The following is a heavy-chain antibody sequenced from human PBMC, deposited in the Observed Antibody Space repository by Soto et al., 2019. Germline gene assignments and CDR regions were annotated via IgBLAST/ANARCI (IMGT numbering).Heavy chain of an antibody. CDR3: AKEGGLSGSYYISSSYYFDY. J-gene: IGHJ4*02. CDR2: ISYDGSNT. V-gene: IGHV3-30*18. CDR1: GFTFSSYG. D-gene: IGHD1-26*01. Sequence: QVQLVESGGGVVQPGRSLRLSCVASGFTFSSYGMHWVRQAPGKGLEWVAIISYDGSNTYYADTVKGRFTISRDNSKNTLNLQMISLRAEDTSVYYCAKEGGLSGSYYISSSYYFDYWGQGTLVTVSS.